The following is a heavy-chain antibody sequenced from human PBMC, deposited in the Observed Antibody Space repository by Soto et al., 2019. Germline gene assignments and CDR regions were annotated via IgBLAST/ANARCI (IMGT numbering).Heavy chain of an antibody. CDR2: IYTSGST. CDR3: ARDRVGAAALTSDAFDI. Sequence: PSETLSLTCTVSVGSISSYYWSWIRQPAGKGLEWIGRIYTSGSTNYNPSLKSRVTMSVDTSKNQFSLKLSSVTAADTAVYYCARDRVGAAALTSDAFDIWGQGTMVTVSS. CDR1: VGSISSYY. D-gene: IGHD6-13*01. J-gene: IGHJ3*02. V-gene: IGHV4-4*07.